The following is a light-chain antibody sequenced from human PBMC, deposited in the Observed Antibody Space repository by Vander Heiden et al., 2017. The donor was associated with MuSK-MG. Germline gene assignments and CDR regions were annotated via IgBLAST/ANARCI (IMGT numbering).Light chain of an antibody. V-gene: IGKV1-12*01. J-gene: IGKJ1*01. CDR1: QGIASF. CDR3: QQAKTFPRT. Sequence: DIQMTQSPSSVSASVGDRVTITCRASQGIASFLAWYQQKPGKAPKLLIYAASSLQSGVPSRFSGSGSGTLFTLTISNLQPEDLATYYCQQAKTFPRTFGQGAKVEI. CDR2: AAS.